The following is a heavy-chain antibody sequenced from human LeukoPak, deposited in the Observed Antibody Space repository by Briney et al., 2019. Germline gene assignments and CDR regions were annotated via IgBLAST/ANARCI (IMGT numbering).Heavy chain of an antibody. CDR2: IYTSGST. J-gene: IGHJ6*03. V-gene: IGHV4-61*02. D-gene: IGHD3-16*01. CDR1: GGSISSGSYY. Sequence: KSSETLSLTCTVSGGSISSGSYYWSWIRQPAGKGLEWIGRIYTSGSTNYNPSLKSRVTISVDTSKNQFSLKLSSVTAADTAVYYCARVRSWGYYIDVWGKGTTVTVSS. CDR3: ARVRSWGYYIDV.